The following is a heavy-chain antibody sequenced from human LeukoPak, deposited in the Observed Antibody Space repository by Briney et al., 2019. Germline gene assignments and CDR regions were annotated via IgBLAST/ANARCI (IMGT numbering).Heavy chain of an antibody. CDR1: GFSFSGYA. D-gene: IGHD5-18*01. J-gene: IGHJ4*02. V-gene: IGHV3-30*02. Sequence: PGGSLRLSCAASGFSFSGYALHWVRQAPGKGLEWVALVRSDGSNEYYPDSVKGRFTISRDNSKNTLYLQMNSLRAEDTAVYYCARVVGYRYGYHFGCWGQGTLVTVFS. CDR3: ARVVGYRYGYHFGC. CDR2: VRSDGSNE.